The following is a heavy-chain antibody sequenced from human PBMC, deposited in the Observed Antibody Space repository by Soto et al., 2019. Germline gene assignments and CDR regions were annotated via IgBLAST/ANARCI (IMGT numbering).Heavy chain of an antibody. CDR3: ARWTRGAWDY. Sequence: EVQLVESGGGLVRPGGSLRLSCAASGFTFSDHYIDWVRQAPGKGLEWVGRSRNQAQNYIIEYAASVQGRFTISRDDSKHSLFLQMNSLKSEDTAVYYCARWTRGAWDYWGQGTLVTVSS. CDR1: GFTFSDHY. V-gene: IGHV3-72*01. CDR2: SRNQAQNYII. D-gene: IGHD3-10*01. J-gene: IGHJ4*02.